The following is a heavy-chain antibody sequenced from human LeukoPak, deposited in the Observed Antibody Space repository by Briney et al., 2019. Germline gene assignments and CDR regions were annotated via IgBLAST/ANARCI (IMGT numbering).Heavy chain of an antibody. J-gene: IGHJ4*01. D-gene: IGHD5-12*01. Sequence: GGSLRLSCEVSGFTFTSYSMTWVRQVPGKGLEWIAYITATSNTFYYADSVKGRFTISRDNARNSLFLRMHSLTVEDTAVYYCARSLSGYDPLSAFWGHGTLVTVS. V-gene: IGHV3-48*01. CDR3: ARSLSGYDPLSAF. CDR2: ITATSNTF. CDR1: GFTFTSYS.